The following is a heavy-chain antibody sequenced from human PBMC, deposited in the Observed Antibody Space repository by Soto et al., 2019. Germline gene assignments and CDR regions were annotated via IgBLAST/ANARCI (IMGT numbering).Heavy chain of an antibody. J-gene: IGHJ5*02. Sequence: ASVKVACKASGYSFTNNDVSWVRQATGQGLEWMGWMNPGSGDTGYAQKFQGRVTMTRDISIATAYMELSSLRSDDTAIYYCARMETFGSLNWFDACGQGTLVPVSA. V-gene: IGHV1-8*01. CDR2: MNPGSGDT. D-gene: IGHD3-10*01. CDR1: GYSFTNND. CDR3: ARMETFGSLNWFDA.